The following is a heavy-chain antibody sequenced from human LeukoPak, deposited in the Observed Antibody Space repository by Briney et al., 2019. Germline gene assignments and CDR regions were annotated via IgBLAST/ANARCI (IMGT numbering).Heavy chain of an antibody. V-gene: IGHV4-59*01. D-gene: IGHD6-13*01. CDR3: ARQQLSQLYYFDN. CDR2: IYYTGST. J-gene: IGHJ4*02. CDR1: GGSISSYY. Sequence: PSETLSLTCTVTGGSISSYYWSWMRQPPGKGLGWIGYIYYTGSTNYNPSLKSRVTISVDTSKNQFSLKLSSVTAADTAVYYCARQQLSQLYYFDNWGQGTLVTVSS.